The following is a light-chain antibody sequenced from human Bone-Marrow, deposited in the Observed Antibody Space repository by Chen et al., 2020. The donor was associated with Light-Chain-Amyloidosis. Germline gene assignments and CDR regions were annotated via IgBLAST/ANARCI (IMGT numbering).Light chain of an antibody. V-gene: IGLV3-27*01. J-gene: IGLJ3*02. CDR2: KDT. CDR1: ILAKKY. Sequence: SFELTQPSSVSVSPGQTARITCSGDILAKKYARWFQQRPGQAPMLLIFKDTERPSGIPERFSGSSSWTTVTLTISGAQIDDEGDYYCYSATDNYYVFGGGTKLTVL. CDR3: YSATDNYYV.